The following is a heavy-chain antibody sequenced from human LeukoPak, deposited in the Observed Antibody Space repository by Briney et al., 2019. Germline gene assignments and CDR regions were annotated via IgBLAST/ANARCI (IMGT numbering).Heavy chain of an antibody. CDR3: ANLFYYGGNSGLGDY. J-gene: IGHJ4*02. V-gene: IGHV3-23*01. Sequence: GGSLRLSCAASGFTFSSYAMSWVRQAPGKGLEWVSAISGSGGSTYYADAVKGRFTISRDNSKNTLYLQMNSLRAEDTAVYYCANLFYYGGNSGLGDYWGQGTLVTVSS. CDR2: ISGSGGST. CDR1: GFTFSSYA. D-gene: IGHD4-23*01.